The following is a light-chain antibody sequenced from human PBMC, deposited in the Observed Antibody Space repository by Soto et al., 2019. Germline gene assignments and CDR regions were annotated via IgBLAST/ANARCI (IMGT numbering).Light chain of an antibody. J-gene: IGKJ5*01. CDR3: QQYNNWPPIT. V-gene: IGKV3-15*01. Sequence: EIVMTQSPGTLSVSPGERATLSCRASQSVRSNLAWYQQKPGQAPRLVIYGASTRATGVPARFSGSGFETEFTLTISSPQSEDFAVYYCQQYNNWPPITFGQGTRLEIK. CDR2: GAS. CDR1: QSVRSN.